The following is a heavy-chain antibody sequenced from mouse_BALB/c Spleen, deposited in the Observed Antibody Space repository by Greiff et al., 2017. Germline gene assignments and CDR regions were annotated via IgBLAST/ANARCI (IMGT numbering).Heavy chain of an antibody. V-gene: IGHV5-6-3*01. CDR1: GFTFSSYG. D-gene: IGHD3-1*01. J-gene: IGHJ3*01. Sequence: EVQLVESGGGLVQPGGSLKLSCAASGFTFSSYGMSWVRQTPDKRLELVATINSNGGSTYYPDSVKGRFTISRDNAKNTLYLQMSSLKSEDTAMYYCARDRGLGGSFAYWGQGTLVTVSA. CDR2: INSNGGST. CDR3: ARDRGLGGSFAY.